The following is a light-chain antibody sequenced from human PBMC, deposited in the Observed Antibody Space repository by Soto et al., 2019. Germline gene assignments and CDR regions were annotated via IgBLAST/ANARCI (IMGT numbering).Light chain of an antibody. V-gene: IGKV3-15*01. Sequence: EIVMTQSPATLSVSPGERATLSCRASQSVNTNLAWYQQKPGQVPRLLIYGASTRATGIPARFSGSGSGTEFTLTISSLQSEDFAVYYCKQYNNWWTFGQGTKVEIK. CDR2: GAS. CDR1: QSVNTN. J-gene: IGKJ1*01. CDR3: KQYNNWWT.